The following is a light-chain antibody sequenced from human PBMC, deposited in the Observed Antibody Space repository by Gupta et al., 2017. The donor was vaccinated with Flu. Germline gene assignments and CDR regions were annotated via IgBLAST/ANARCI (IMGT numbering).Light chain of an antibody. CDR1: SPNIGSNA. CDR2: RHS. CDR3: EEWDDTIDGVV. Sequence: RVTITSSGSSPNIGSNAVNWYQQLPGPAPKLLIYRHSQRPSGVPDRFSGSKSGTSASLTISGVQAGDEAEYYCEEWDDTIDGVVFGGGTNLTVL. V-gene: IGLV1-44*01. J-gene: IGLJ3*02.